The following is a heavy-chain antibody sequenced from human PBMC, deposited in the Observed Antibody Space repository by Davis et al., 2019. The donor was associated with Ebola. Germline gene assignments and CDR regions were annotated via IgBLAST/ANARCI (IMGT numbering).Heavy chain of an antibody. CDR3: AKGGTIYYYYGMDV. J-gene: IGHJ6*02. V-gene: IGHV3-23*01. D-gene: IGHD1-14*01. Sequence: GESLKISCAASGFVFSSYVMSWVRRAPGKGLEWVSTLGLSADTYYADSVKGRFTISRDNSKNTLYLQMNSLRADDTAIYFCAKGGTIYYYYGMDVWGQGTTVTVSS. CDR1: GFVFSSYV. CDR2: LGLSADT.